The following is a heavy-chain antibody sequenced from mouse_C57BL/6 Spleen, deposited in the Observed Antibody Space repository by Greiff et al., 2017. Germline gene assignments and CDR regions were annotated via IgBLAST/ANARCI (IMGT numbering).Heavy chain of an antibody. CDR1: GYTFTSYW. D-gene: IGHD3-2*02. V-gene: IGHV1-69*01. CDR2: IDPSDSYT. J-gene: IGHJ2*01. CDR3: ARSGLY. Sequence: QVQLKQPGAELVMPGASVKLSCKASGYTFTSYWMHWVKQRPGQGLEWIGEIDPSDSYTNYNQKFKGKSTLTVDKSSSTAYMQLSSLTSEDSAVYYCARSGLYWGQGTTLTVSS.